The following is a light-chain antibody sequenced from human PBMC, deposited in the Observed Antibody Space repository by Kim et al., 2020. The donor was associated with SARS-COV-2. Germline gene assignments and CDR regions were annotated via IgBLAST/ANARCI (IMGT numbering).Light chain of an antibody. Sequence: EIVMTQSPATLSVSPGERATLSCRASQSVSSSLAWYQHKPGQAPRLLIYDASTRATGIPARFSGSGSGTEFTLTISSLQSEDFAVYYCQQYNSWPRTFGGGTKVDIK. CDR1: QSVSSS. CDR3: QQYNSWPRT. V-gene: IGKV3-15*01. J-gene: IGKJ4*01. CDR2: DAS.